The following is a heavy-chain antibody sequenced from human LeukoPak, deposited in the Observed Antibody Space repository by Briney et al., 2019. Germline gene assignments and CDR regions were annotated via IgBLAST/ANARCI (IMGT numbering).Heavy chain of an antibody. V-gene: IGHV3-30*18. CDR3: AKDKGYCSSTSCSTYFDY. CDR1: GFTFSSYG. J-gene: IGHJ4*02. D-gene: IGHD2-2*02. CDR2: ISYDGSNK. Sequence: GGSLRLSCAASGFTFSSYGMHWVRQAPGKGLEWVAVISYDGSNKYYADSVKGRFTISRDNSKNTLYLQMNSLRAEDTAVYYCAKDKGYCSSTSCSTYFDYWGQGTLVTVSS.